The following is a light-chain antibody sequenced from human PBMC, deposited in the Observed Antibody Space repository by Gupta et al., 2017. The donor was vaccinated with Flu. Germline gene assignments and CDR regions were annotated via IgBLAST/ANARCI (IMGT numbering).Light chain of an antibody. CDR3: QQYKNWPPNS. CDR1: QSVDSN. Sequence: EIVMTQSPATLSVSPGERATLSCRASQSVDSNLAWYQQKPGRAPRLLIYGASTRATGIPARFSGSGSGTEFTLTISSRQSEDFAIYYCQQYKNWPPNSFGQGTKLEIK. CDR2: GAS. V-gene: IGKV3-15*01. J-gene: IGKJ2*03.